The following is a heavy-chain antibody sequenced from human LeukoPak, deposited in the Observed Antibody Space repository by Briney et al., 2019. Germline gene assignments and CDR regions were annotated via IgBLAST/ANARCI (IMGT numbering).Heavy chain of an antibody. J-gene: IGHJ4*02. CDR3: ARGDWAPFDY. Sequence: GGSLGLSCAASGFTFSDYWMNWVRQAPEKGLEWVANIDQDGGGKYYLDSVKGRFTISRDNAKSSLYLQIDSLRAEDTAVYYCARGDWAPFDYWGQGSLLTVSS. D-gene: IGHD2-21*02. CDR1: GFTFSDYW. CDR2: IDQDGGGK. V-gene: IGHV3-7*01.